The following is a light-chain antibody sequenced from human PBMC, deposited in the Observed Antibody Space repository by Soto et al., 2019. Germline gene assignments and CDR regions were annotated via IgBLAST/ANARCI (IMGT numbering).Light chain of an antibody. J-gene: IGKJ1*01. CDR2: GAS. CDR3: QQYGSSPS. CDR1: QSVSSSY. V-gene: IGKV3-20*01. Sequence: EIVLTQSPGTLSLSPGERATLSCRASQSVSSSYLAWYQQKPGQAPRLLIYGASSRATGIPDRFSGSGSGTDFTLTISRLEPEDFAVYYCQQYGSSPSFGEGTEVE.